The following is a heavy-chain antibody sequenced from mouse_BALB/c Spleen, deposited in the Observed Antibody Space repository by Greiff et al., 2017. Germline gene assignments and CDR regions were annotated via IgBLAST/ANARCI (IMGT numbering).Heavy chain of an antibody. D-gene: IGHD1-1*01. Sequence: VQLQESAAELARPGASVKMSCKASGYTFTSYTMHWVKQRPGQGLEWIGYINPSSGYTEYNQKFKDKTTLTADKSSSTAYMQLSSLTSEVSAVDYCARTRTGGRYAMDYWGQGTSVTVSS. CDR3: ARTRTGGRYAMDY. CDR2: INPSSGYT. J-gene: IGHJ4*01. CDR1: GYTFTSYT. V-gene: IGHV1-4*02.